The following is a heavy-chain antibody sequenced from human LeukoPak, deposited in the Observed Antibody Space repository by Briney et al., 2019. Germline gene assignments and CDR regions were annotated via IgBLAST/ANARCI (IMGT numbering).Heavy chain of an antibody. Sequence: GASVKVSCKASGYTFTSYGISWVRQAPGQGLEWMGWISAYNGNTNYAQKLQGRVTMTTDTSTSTAYMELRSLRSDDTAVYYCARVMTTVTTFFAYMDVWGKGTTVTVSS. D-gene: IGHD4-17*01. CDR1: GYTFTSYG. CDR3: ARVMTTVTTFFAYMDV. CDR2: ISAYNGNT. V-gene: IGHV1-18*01. J-gene: IGHJ6*03.